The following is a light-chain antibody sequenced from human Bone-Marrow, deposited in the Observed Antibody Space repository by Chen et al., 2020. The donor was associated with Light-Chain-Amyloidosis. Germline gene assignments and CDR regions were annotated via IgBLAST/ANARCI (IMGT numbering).Light chain of an antibody. CDR2: EDD. J-gene: IGLJ3*02. CDR3: QSYQGSSQGV. Sequence: NFMLTPPHSVSVSPDKTVFISCTRSSGSIATNYVQGYQPRPGSSPTTVIYEDDQRPSGVPDRCSGSIDRSSNSASLTISGLKTEEEADYYCQSYQGSSQGVFGGGTKLTVL. CDR1: SGSIATNY. V-gene: IGLV6-57*01.